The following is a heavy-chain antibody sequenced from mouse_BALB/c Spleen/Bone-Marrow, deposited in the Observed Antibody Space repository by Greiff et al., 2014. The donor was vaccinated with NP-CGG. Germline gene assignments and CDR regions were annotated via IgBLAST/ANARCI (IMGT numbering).Heavy chain of an antibody. Sequence: EVKLMESGGGLVQPGGSWKLSCAASGFTFSSFGMHWVRQAPEKGLEWVAYISSGSSTIYYADTMKGRFTISRDNPKNTLFLQMASLRSEDTAMYYCTRSGTLGSMDYWGQGTPVTVSS. CDR2: ISSGSSTI. D-gene: IGHD3-3*01. V-gene: IGHV5-17*02. J-gene: IGHJ4*01. CDR1: GFTFSSFG. CDR3: TRSGTLGSMDY.